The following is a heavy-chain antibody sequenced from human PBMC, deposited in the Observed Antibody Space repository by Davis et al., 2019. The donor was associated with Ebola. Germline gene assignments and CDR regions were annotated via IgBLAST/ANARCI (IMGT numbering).Heavy chain of an antibody. CDR1: GGSFSGYY. J-gene: IGHJ6*02. V-gene: IGHV4-34*01. D-gene: IGHD3-22*01. Sequence: PSETLSLTCAVYGGSFSGYYWSWIRQPPGKGLEWIGEINHSGSTNYNPSLKSRVTISVDTSKNQFSLKLSSVTAADTAVYYCARHYDSSGYRYYYYYGMDVWGQGTTVTVSS. CDR3: ARHYDSSGYRYYYYYGMDV. CDR2: INHSGST.